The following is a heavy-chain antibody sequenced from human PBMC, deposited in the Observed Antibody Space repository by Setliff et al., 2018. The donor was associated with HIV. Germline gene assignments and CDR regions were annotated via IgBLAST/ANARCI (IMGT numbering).Heavy chain of an antibody. CDR1: GDSISSGSHY. CDR3: ARERLSRLGFDY. J-gene: IGHJ4*02. V-gene: IGHV4-61*09. D-gene: IGHD1-1*01. CDR2: IYTGGNA. Sequence: SETLSLTCTVSGDSISSGSHYWSWIRQPAGKGLEWIGHIYTGGNANYNPSLQSRVTISVDTSKNQFSLMLGSMAAADTAVYYCARERLSRLGFDYWGQGTLVTVSS.